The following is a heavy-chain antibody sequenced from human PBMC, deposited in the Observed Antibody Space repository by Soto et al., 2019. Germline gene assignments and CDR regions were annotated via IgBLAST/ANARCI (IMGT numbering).Heavy chain of an antibody. V-gene: IGHV1-18*01. J-gene: IGHJ5*02. Sequence: ASVKVSCKASGYTFTSYGISWVRQAPGQGLEWMGWISAYNGNTNYAQKLQGRVTMTTDTSTSTAYMELRSLRSDDTAVYYCARILPITMVRGPPYLYYGMDPWGQGTLVTVSS. CDR1: GYTFTSYG. CDR2: ISAYNGNT. D-gene: IGHD3-10*01. CDR3: ARILPITMVRGPPYLYYGMDP.